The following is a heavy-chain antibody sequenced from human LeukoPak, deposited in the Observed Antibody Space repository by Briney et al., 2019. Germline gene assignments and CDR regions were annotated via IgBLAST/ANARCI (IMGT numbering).Heavy chain of an antibody. CDR3: VRGVGGDSRFDP. CDR2: INSDGSST. CDR1: GFTFSSYW. V-gene: IGHV3-74*01. Sequence: GGSLRLSCAASGFTFSSYWMHWVRQAPGKGLVWVSRINSDGSSTRYADSVKGRFTISRDNAKNTLYLQMNSLRAEGTAVYYCVRGVGGDSRFDPWGQGTLVTVSS. D-gene: IGHD1-26*01. J-gene: IGHJ5*02.